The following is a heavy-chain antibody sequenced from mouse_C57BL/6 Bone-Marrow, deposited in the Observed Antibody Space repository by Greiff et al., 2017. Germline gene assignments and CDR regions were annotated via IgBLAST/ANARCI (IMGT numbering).Heavy chain of an antibody. CDR1: GYSFTSYY. Sequence: VQLQQSGPELVKPGASVKISCKASGYSFTSYYIHWVKQRPGQGLEWIGWIYPGSGNTKYNEKFKGKATLTADTSSSTAYMQLSSLTSEDSAVYYCAREHYGSFAYWGQGTLVTVSA. J-gene: IGHJ3*01. V-gene: IGHV1-66*01. CDR2: IYPGSGNT. CDR3: AREHYGSFAY. D-gene: IGHD1-1*01.